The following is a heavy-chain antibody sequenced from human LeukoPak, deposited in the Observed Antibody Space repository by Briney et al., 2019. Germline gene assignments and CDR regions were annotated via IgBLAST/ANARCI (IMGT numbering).Heavy chain of an antibody. CDR1: GFTFSRYA. CDR2: ISYDGNNK. J-gene: IGHJ4*02. Sequence: GRSLRLSCAASGFTFSRYAMHWVRQAPGKGLEWVVVISYDGNNKYYADSVKGRFTISRDNSKNTLYLQMNSLRVEDTAVYYCARIQGGAPRWGQGTLVTVSS. V-gene: IGHV3-30*04. CDR3: ARIQGGAPR. D-gene: IGHD3-16*01.